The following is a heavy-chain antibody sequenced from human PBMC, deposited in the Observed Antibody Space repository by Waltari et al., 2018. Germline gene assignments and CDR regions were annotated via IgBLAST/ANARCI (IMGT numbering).Heavy chain of an antibody. CDR1: GLTFSTYA. Sequence: VQLGQSGAEVKKPGSSVRAPCRGPGLTFSTYALSWVRQAPGQGLEWMGGIIPIFGTVNYGQKFQGRVTITADKSTSTAYMELRTLTFEDTAVYYCATSPPARGYYYFYYMDVWDKVTTVTVSS. D-gene: IGHD2-2*01. J-gene: IGHJ6*03. CDR3: ATSPPARGYYYFYYMDV. CDR2: IIPIFGTV. V-gene: IGHV1-69*14.